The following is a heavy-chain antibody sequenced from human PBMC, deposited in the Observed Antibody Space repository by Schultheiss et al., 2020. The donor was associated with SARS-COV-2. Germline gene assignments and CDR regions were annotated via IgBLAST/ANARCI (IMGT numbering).Heavy chain of an antibody. J-gene: IGHJ5*02. D-gene: IGHD2-15*01. CDR3: ASATPKCSGGSCYSRSWWFDP. CDR2: IYHSGST. CDR1: GGSFSSYY. Sequence: SQTLSLTCVASGGSFSSYYWGWIRQPPGKGLEWIGSIYHSGSTYYNPSLKSRVTISVDTSKNQFSLKLSSVTAADTAVYYCASATPKCSGGSCYSRSWWFDPWGQGTLVTVSS. V-gene: IGHV4-38-2*01.